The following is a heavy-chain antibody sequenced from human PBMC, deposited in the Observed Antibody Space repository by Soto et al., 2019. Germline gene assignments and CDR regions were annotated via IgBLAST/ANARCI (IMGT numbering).Heavy chain of an antibody. CDR2: ISYDGSYK. CDR1: GFTFSSYG. Sequence: QVQLVESGGGVVQPGRSLRLSCAASGFTFSSYGMHWVRQAPGKGLEWVAVISYDGSYKYYADSVKGRFTISRDNSKNTLYLQMNSLRAEDTAVYYCAKEYGSSSLSPDFDYWGQGTLVTVSS. J-gene: IGHJ4*02. D-gene: IGHD6-13*01. CDR3: AKEYGSSSLSPDFDY. V-gene: IGHV3-30*18.